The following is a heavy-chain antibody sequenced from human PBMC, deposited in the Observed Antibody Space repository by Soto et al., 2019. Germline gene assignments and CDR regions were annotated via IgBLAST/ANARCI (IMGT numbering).Heavy chain of an antibody. CDR3: ARGRYGDY. V-gene: IGHV1-18*01. CDR2: ISAHTGNT. CDR1: GYTFTSYV. J-gene: IGHJ4*02. D-gene: IGHD1-1*01. Sequence: QVHLVQSGAEVKKPGASVKVSCKASGYTFTSYVITWVRQAPGQGLEWMGWISAHTGNTDYAQQLQGRVIVTRDTSTSTAYMELRSLISDDTAVYYCARGRYGDYWGQGAMVTVSS.